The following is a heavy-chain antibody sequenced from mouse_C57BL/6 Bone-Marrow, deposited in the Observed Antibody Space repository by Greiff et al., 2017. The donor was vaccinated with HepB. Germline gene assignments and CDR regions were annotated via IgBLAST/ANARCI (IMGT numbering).Heavy chain of an antibody. CDR2: IDPSDSYT. Sequence: QVQLKQPGAELVMPGASVKLSCKASGYTFTSYWMHWVKQRPGQGLEWIGEIDPSDSYTNYNQKFKGKSTLTVDKSSSTAYMQLSSLTSEDSAVYYCARGYDGSAMDYWGQGTSVTVSS. CDR1: GYTFTSYW. J-gene: IGHJ4*01. D-gene: IGHD2-3*01. CDR3: ARGYDGSAMDY. V-gene: IGHV1-69*01.